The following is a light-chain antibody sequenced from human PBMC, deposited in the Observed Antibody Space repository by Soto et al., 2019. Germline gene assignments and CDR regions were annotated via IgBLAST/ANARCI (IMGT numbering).Light chain of an antibody. CDR3: QQRDNWPNT. CDR2: DAS. V-gene: IGKV3-11*01. CDR1: QSVSSN. Sequence: PGERVTLSCRASQSVSSNFGWYQQKPGQAPRLLIYDASRRVAGIPARFSGSGSGTDFTLTISSLEPEDFAVYYCQQRDNWPNTFGQGTKLEIK. J-gene: IGKJ2*01.